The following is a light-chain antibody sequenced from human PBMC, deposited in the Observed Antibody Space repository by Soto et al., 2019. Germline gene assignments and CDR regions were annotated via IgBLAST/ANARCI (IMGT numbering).Light chain of an antibody. Sequence: DIQMTQSPSSLSASVGDRVTITCRASQVISNYLAWYQQKPGKVPKLLIYAASTLQSGVPSRFSGSGSGTDFTLTISSLQPEDVATYYCQKYNSASLLTFGGGTKVEIK. CDR1: QVISNY. V-gene: IGKV1-27*01. CDR2: AAS. CDR3: QKYNSASLLT. J-gene: IGKJ4*01.